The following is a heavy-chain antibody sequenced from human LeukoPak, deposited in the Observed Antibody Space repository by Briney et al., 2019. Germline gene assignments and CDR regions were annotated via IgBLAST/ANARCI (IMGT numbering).Heavy chain of an antibody. D-gene: IGHD5-24*01. CDR3: ARSLQYNNNNYYYYGMDV. J-gene: IGHJ6*02. V-gene: IGHV4-59*01. CDR2: IYYSGST. CDR1: GGSISSYY. Sequence: PSETLSLTCTVSGGSISSYYWSWIRQPPGKGLEWIGYIYYSGSTKYNPSLKSRVTVSVDTSKNQFSLKLSSVTDADTAVYYCARSLQYNNNNYYYYGMDVWGQGTTVTVSS.